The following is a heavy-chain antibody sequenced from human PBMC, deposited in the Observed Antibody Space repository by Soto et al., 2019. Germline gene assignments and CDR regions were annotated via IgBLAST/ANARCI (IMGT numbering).Heavy chain of an antibody. CDR2: ISGSGGST. D-gene: IGHD2-2*01. Sequence: PGGSLRLSCAASGFTFSSYAMSWVRQAPGKGLEWVSAISGSGGSTYYADSVKGRFTISRDNSKNTLYLQMNSLRAEDTAVYYCAKEPPIVVVPAAMSHLDYWGQGTLVTVSS. CDR1: GFTFSSYA. V-gene: IGHV3-23*01. CDR3: AKEPPIVVVPAAMSHLDY. J-gene: IGHJ4*02.